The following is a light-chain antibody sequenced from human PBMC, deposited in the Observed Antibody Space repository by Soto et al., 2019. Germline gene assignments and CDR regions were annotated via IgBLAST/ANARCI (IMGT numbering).Light chain of an antibody. CDR3: QHSYSNVWT. V-gene: IGKV1-39*01. J-gene: IGKJ1*01. Sequence: DVQMAQSPSSLSASVGDRVTITCRASQYIPTYLNWYQQKPGKDPKLLIYAASILQSGGPSRFSGRGSGTDFTLTISGLEADYFETYLCQHSYSNVWTVAQGTKV. CDR1: QYIPTY. CDR2: AAS.